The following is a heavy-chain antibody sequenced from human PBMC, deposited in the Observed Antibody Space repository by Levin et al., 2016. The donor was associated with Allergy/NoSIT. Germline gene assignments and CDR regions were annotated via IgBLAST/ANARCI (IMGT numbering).Heavy chain of an antibody. Sequence: VRQMPGKGLEWVANIQQDGSEKYYVDSVKGRFTISRDNAKNSLYLQMNSLRAEDTAVYYCARDYTTVTTYYYFYYGLDVWGQGTAVTVSS. V-gene: IGHV3-7*04. CDR3: ARDYTTVTTYYYFYYGLDV. J-gene: IGHJ6*02. CDR2: IQQDGSEK. D-gene: IGHD4-17*01.